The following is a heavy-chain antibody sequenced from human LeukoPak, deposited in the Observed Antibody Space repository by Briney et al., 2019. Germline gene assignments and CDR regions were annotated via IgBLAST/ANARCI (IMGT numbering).Heavy chain of an antibody. Sequence: GASVKVSCMASGFTFSGYYVQWVRQAPGQGLEWMGIINPSDGSTRYAQMLQGRVTMTGDTSTSTVYMELSSLRSEDTAVYYCARDGLQTKYSWNDEGRKNWFDPWGQGTLVIVSS. V-gene: IGHV1-46*01. CDR3: ARDGLQTKYSWNDEGRKNWFDP. CDR2: INPSDGST. D-gene: IGHD1-1*01. CDR1: GFTFSGYY. J-gene: IGHJ5*02.